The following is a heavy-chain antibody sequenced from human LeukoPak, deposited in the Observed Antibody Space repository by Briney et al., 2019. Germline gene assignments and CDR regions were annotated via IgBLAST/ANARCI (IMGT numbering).Heavy chain of an antibody. V-gene: IGHV1-3*01. D-gene: IGHD1-26*01. CDR2: INAGNGNT. CDR3: AREGVSLGGELGDFDY. J-gene: IGHJ4*02. Sequence: ASVKVSCKASGYTFTSYAMHWVRQAPGQRLEWMGWINAGNGNTKYSQKFQGRVTITRDTSASTAYMELSNLRSEDTAVYYCAREGVSLGGELGDFDYWGQGTLVTVSS. CDR1: GYTFTSYA.